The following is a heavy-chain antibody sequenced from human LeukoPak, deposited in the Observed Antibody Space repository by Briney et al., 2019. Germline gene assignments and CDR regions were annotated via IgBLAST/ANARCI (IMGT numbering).Heavy chain of an antibody. D-gene: IGHD1-26*01. V-gene: IGHV1-2*02. CDR1: GYTFTGYY. CDR2: INPNSGGT. Sequence: ASVKVSCKASGYTFTGYYMHWVRQAPGQGLEWMGWINPNSGGTNYAQKFQGRVTMTRDTSISTAYMELSRLRSDDTAVYYCARGRYSGSYPAAAFDIWGQGTMVTVSS. CDR3: ARGRYSGSYPAAAFDI. J-gene: IGHJ3*02.